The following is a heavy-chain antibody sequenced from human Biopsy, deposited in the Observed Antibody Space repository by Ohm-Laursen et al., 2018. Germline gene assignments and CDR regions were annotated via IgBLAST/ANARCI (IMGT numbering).Heavy chain of an antibody. CDR2: IIPILRTT. V-gene: IGHV1-69*04. CDR1: TGTFDSYG. D-gene: IGHD2-15*01. CDR3: AREAIGYQLPCDD. Sequence: ASVKVSCKTSTGTFDSYGVTWVRQAPGQGLEWVGRIIPILRTTTYAPKFQGRVTFTADKSSSTAYLELSSLTSEDTAMFHCAREAIGYQLPCDDWGQGTLVTVSS. J-gene: IGHJ4*02.